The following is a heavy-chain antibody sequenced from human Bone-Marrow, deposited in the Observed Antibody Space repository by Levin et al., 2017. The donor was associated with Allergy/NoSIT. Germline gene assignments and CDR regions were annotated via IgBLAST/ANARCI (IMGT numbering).Heavy chain of an antibody. CDR1: GFTVSSNY. CDR3: ARGWFGELLSH. J-gene: IGHJ4*02. V-gene: IGHV3-53*01. D-gene: IGHD3-10*01. Sequence: VSVKVSCAASGFTVSSNYMSWVRQAPGKGPEWVSVIYSGGSTYYADSVKGRFTISRDNSKNTLYLQMNSLRAEDTAVYYCARGWFGELLSHWGQGTLVTVSS. CDR2: IYSGGST.